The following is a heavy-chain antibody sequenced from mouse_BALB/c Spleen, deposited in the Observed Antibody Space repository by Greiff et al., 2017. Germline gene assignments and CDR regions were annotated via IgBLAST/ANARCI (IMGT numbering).Heavy chain of an antibody. CDR2: IWAGGST. CDR3: ARKNYRYDGDAMDY. V-gene: IGHV2-9*02. J-gene: IGHJ4*01. CDR1: GFSLTSYG. Sequence: VQGVESGPGLVAPSQSLSITCTVSGFSLTSYGVHWVRQPPGKGLEWLGVIWAGGSTNYNSALMSRLSISKDNSKSQVFLKMNSLQTDDTAMYYCARKNYRYDGDAMDYWGEGTSVTVSS. D-gene: IGHD2-14*01.